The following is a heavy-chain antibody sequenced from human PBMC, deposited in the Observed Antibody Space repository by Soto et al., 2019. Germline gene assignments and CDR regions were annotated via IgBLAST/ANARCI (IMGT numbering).Heavy chain of an antibody. CDR3: AGQTFTVAAASYGRSNWFDP. CDR2: IYFTGNT. CDR1: GGSITSSSHF. Sequence: SETLSLTCTASGGSITSSSHFWGWVRQPPGKGLEWIGTIYFTGNTYYTPSLKSRLTMSIDTSKNEFSLRLNSVTAADTAVYYCAGQTFTVAAASYGRSNWFDPWGPGALVTVSS. V-gene: IGHV4-39*01. D-gene: IGHD2-15*01. J-gene: IGHJ5*02.